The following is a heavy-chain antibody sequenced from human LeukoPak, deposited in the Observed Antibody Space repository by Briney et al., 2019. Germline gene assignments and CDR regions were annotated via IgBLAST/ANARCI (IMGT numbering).Heavy chain of an antibody. Sequence: PSETLSLTCTVSGDSIRDYYWNWIRQPAGKGLECIGRVYSSGSTNNNPSLKSRVTISVDTSKNQFSLKLSSVTAADTAVYYCAGAQLWGGNYFDYWGQGTLVTVSS. J-gene: IGHJ4*02. CDR2: VYSSGST. V-gene: IGHV4-4*07. CDR3: AGAQLWGGNYFDY. CDR1: GDSIRDYY. D-gene: IGHD3-16*01.